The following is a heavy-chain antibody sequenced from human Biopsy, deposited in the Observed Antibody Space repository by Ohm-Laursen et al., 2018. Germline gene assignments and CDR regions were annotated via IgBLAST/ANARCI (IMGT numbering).Heavy chain of an antibody. D-gene: IGHD2-2*01. CDR1: GYTFPAFS. Sequence: ASVKVSCKPSGYTFPAFSVHWLRQAPGQGLEWMGWINPKSGDTDYPQNFQGRVSMTRDTSISTAYMDLSRLRSDDTAVYYCARGRRHCSGTCSRWYFDLWGRGTLVTVSS. CDR2: INPKSGDT. J-gene: IGHJ2*01. V-gene: IGHV1-2*02. CDR3: ARGRRHCSGTCSRWYFDL.